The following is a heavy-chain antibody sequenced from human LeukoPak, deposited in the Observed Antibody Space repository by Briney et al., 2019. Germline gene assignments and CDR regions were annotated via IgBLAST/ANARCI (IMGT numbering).Heavy chain of an antibody. CDR1: GFTFSSYG. CDR3: AKDLYSGSYYYFDY. V-gene: IGHV3-23*01. D-gene: IGHD6-13*01. J-gene: IGHJ4*02. CDR2: ISGSGGNT. Sequence: PGGSLRLSCAASGFTFSSYGMSWVRQAPGKGLEWVSGISGSGGNTYYADSVKGRFTISRDNSKNTLYLQMNSLRAEDTAVYYCAKDLYSGSYYYFDYWGQGTLVTVSS.